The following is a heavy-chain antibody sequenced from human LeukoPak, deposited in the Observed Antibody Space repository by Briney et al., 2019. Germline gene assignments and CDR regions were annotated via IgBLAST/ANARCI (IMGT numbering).Heavy chain of an antibody. J-gene: IGHJ6*03. V-gene: IGHV3-48*01. Sequence: GGSLRLSRAASGFKFSMYTMSAVRQAPGKGLEWVSYILSSSATIYYADSVEGRFTISRDNAKNSLYLKMNSLRAEDTAVYYCARVTEIWFGGPCYMDVCGKGITVTVSS. CDR2: ILSSSATI. CDR1: GFKFSMYT. CDR3: ARVTEIWFGGPCYMDV. D-gene: IGHD3-16*01.